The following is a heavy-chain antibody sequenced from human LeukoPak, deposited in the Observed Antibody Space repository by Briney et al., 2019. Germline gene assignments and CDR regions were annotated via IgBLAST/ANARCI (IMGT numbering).Heavy chain of an antibody. CDR2: IRHDGSKI. Sequence: GGSLRLSCEAAGFTFSNYGMHWVRQAPGKGLEWAAFIRHDGSKIYYADSVKGRFTISRDSSKSTLYLQTNSLRAEDTAVYYCAKSVIRTAYQGTYYMDVWGKGTTVIVSS. D-gene: IGHD3-16*01. CDR1: GFTFSNYG. CDR3: AKSVIRTAYQGTYYMDV. J-gene: IGHJ6*03. V-gene: IGHV3-30*02.